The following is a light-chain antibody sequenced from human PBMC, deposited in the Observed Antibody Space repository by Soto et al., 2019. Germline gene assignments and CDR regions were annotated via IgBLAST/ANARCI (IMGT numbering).Light chain of an antibody. CDR1: QSIENW. CDR2: DAS. V-gene: IGKV1-5*01. Sequence: DIQMTQSPSTLSASVGARVTITCRASQSIENWLAWYQLKPGKAPKLLIYDASSVESGVPSRVSASGSGTEFTLTIASLQPDDVATYSCQQYYSYPWTFGQGSKVEIK. J-gene: IGKJ1*01. CDR3: QQYYSYPWT.